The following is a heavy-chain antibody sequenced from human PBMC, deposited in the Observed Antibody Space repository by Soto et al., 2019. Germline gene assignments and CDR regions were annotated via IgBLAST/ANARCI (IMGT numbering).Heavy chain of an antibody. CDR2: TYYRSKWYN. V-gene: IGHV6-1*01. J-gene: IGHJ6*04. CDR3: ARCEGRSGGVDV. D-gene: IGHD3-3*01. CDR1: GDSVSSNSAA. Sequence: SQTLSLTCAISGDSVSSNSAAWNWIRQSPSRGLEWLGRTYYRSKWYNDYAVSVISRITINPDTSKNQFSLKLKSVTPEDTAVYYCARCEGRSGGVDVWGKGTTVTVSS.